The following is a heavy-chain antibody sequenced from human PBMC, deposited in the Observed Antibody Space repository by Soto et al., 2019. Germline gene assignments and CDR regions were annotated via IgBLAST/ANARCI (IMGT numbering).Heavy chain of an antibody. CDR3: ARSYSSSSRVYYYGSGSFQYFDY. D-gene: IGHD3-10*01. CDR2: IYYSGST. J-gene: IGHJ4*02. CDR1: GGSISSGGYY. V-gene: IGHV4-31*03. Sequence: SEPLSLTCTVSGGSISSGGYYWSWIRQHPGKGLEWIGYIYYSGSTYYNPSLKSRVTISVDTSKNQFSLKLSSVTAADTAVYYCARSYSSSSRVYYYGSGSFQYFDYWGQGTLVTVSS.